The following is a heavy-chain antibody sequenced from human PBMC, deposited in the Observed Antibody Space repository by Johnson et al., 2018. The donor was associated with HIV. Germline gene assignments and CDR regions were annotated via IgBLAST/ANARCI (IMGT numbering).Heavy chain of an antibody. V-gene: IGHV3-23*04. J-gene: IGHJ3*02. CDR3: AKAGDWSDAVDI. D-gene: IGHD3/OR15-3a*01. CDR1: GFTFSNYA. Sequence: VQLVESGGGVVRPGGSLRLSCAASGFTFSNYAMGWVRQAPRTGLEWVSGMSGSGGSTYYEDSAKGPFTISRDNSKNTLYLKMNSLRAEDTAVYYCAKAGDWSDAVDIWGQGTMVTVSS. CDR2: MSGSGGST.